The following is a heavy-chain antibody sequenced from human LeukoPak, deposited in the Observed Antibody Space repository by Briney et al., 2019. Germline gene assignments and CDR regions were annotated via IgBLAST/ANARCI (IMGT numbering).Heavy chain of an antibody. V-gene: IGHV7-4-1*02. Sequence: GASVKVSCKASGYTFTGYDINWGRQATGQGLEWRGWINTNTGNPTYAQGFTGRCVVSLDTPVSTAYLQISSLKAEDTAVYYCARGNSDSSSPDYWGQGTLVTVSS. J-gene: IGHJ4*02. CDR1: GYTFTGYD. CDR2: INTNTGNP. D-gene: IGHD6-13*01. CDR3: ARGNSDSSSPDY.